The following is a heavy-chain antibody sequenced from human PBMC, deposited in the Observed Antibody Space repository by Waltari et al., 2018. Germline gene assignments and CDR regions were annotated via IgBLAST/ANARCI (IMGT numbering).Heavy chain of an antibody. Sequence: QVQLQESGPGLVEPSQTLSLACSVSGDSIHRGTYYWSWVRQPAGRGLGWLGRIFASGSTDYNPSLKSRVTISVDTSTSQVSLNLTSLTAADSAVYYCARTLEKTYGGWYFDSWGQGTRVTVSS. CDR3: ARTLEKTYGGWYFDS. CDR2: IFASGST. CDR1: GDSIHRGTYY. D-gene: IGHD3-10*01. V-gene: IGHV4-61*02. J-gene: IGHJ4*02.